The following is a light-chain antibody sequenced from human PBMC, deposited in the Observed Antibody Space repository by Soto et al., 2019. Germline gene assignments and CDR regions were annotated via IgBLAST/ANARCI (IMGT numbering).Light chain of an antibody. CDR1: QDISNY. CDR3: HKHFTSPQK. Sequence: IQMTQSPSSLSASVGDKTTITFRASQDISNYLAWYQQKPGKVPKLLISGASTLQSGVPSRFSGSGSGTDFTLTISSLQAEDVAVYSCHKHFTSPQKFGQGYKV. V-gene: IGKV1-27*01. J-gene: IGKJ1*01. CDR2: GAS.